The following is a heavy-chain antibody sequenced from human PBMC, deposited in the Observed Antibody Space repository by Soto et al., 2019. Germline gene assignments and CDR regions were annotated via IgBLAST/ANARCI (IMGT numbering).Heavy chain of an antibody. CDR1: GYTFTSYA. CDR3: ARAISGYVT. V-gene: IGHV1-3*01. J-gene: IGHJ5*02. CDR2: INAGNGDT. D-gene: IGHD5-12*01. Sequence: ASVKVSCKASGYTFTSYAMHWVRQAPGQRLEWMGWINAGNGDTRYSQIFQGRVTLTRDTSASTVYLDLSSLRSEDTAIYYCARAISGYVTWGQGTLVTGSS.